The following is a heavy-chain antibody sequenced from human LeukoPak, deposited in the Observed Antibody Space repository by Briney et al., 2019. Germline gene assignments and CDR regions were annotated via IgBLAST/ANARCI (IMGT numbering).Heavy chain of an antibody. CDR1: GFTFSSYA. Sequence: GGSLRLSCAASGFTFSSYAMSWVRQAPGKGLEWVSGISGSGGSTYHADSVKGRFTISRDNSKNTLYLQMNGLRVEDTAVYYCAKDMQTWPRFPDYWGQGTLVTVSS. CDR2: ISGSGGST. D-gene: IGHD5-12*01. CDR3: AKDMQTWPRFPDY. J-gene: IGHJ4*02. V-gene: IGHV3-23*01.